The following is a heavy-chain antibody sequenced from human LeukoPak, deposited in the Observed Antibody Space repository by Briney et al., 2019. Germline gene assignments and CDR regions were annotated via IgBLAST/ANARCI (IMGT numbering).Heavy chain of an antibody. D-gene: IGHD5-12*01. CDR3: AKVVGYSDY. J-gene: IGHJ4*02. V-gene: IGHV3-7*01. Sequence: PGGSLRLSCAGSGFTFSDYWMTWVRQAPGKGLEWVANIKEDGSDKQYVDSVKGRFTISRDNVKNTLYLQINSLRVEDSAVYYCAKVVGYSDYWGQGTLVTVSS. CDR1: GFTFSDYW. CDR2: IKEDGSDK.